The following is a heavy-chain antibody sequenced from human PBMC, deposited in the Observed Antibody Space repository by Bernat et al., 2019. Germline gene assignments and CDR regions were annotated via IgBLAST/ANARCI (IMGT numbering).Heavy chain of an antibody. CDR1: GFTFDDYA. Sequence: EVQLVESGGGLVQPGRSLRLSCAASGFTFDDYAMHWVRQAPGKGLEWVSGISWNSGSIGYADSVKGRFTISRDNAKNSLYLQMNSLRAEDTALYYCAKDMLWRGHYDSSGFWGALEWGQGTLVTVSS. D-gene: IGHD3-22*01. J-gene: IGHJ4*02. CDR2: ISWNSGSI. V-gene: IGHV3-9*01. CDR3: AKDMLWRGHYDSSGFWGALE.